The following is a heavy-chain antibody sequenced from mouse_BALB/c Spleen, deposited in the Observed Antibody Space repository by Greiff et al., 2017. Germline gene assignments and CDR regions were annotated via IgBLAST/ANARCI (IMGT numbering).Heavy chain of an antibody. Sequence: VQLQQSGAELAKPGASVKMSCKASGYTFTSYWMHWVKQRPGQGLEWIGYINPSTGYTEYNQKFKDKATLTADKSSSTAYMQLSSLTSEDSAVYYCARGWLLRGGAMDYWGQGTSVTVSS. CDR3: ARGWLLRGGAMDY. J-gene: IGHJ4*01. CDR1: GYTFTSYW. CDR2: INPSTGYT. D-gene: IGHD2-3*01. V-gene: IGHV1-7*01.